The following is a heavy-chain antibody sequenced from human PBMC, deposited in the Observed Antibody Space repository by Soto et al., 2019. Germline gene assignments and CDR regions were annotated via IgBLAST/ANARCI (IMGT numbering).Heavy chain of an antibody. D-gene: IGHD3-3*01. V-gene: IGHV4-34*01. CDR3: AITRDYEFYYFDD. J-gene: IGHJ4*02. CDR2: INHSGST. CDR1: GGSFSGYY. Sequence: SETLSLTCAVYGGSFSGYYWSWIRQPPGKGLEWIGEINHSGSTNYNPSLKSRVTISVDTSKNQFSLKLSSVTAADTAVYHGAITRDYEFYYFDDWGQGTLVTVSS.